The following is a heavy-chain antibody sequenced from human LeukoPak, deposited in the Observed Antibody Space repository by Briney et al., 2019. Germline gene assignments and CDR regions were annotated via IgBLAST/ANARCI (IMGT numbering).Heavy chain of an antibody. V-gene: IGHV3-23*01. J-gene: IGHJ4*02. CDR1: GFTFSSYA. Sequence: GGSLRLSCAASGFTFSSYAVSWVRQAPGKGLEWVSAISGSGGSTYYADSVKGRFTISRDNSKNTLYLQMNSLRAEDTAVYYCAKDPHSGSYLDYWGQGTLVTVSS. CDR2: ISGSGGST. D-gene: IGHD1-26*01. CDR3: AKDPHSGSYLDY.